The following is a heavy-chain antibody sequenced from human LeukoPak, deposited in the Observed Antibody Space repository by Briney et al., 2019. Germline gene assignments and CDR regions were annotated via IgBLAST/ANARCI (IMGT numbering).Heavy chain of an antibody. CDR2: IYYSGST. Sequence: SETLSLTCTVSDGSINNYYWGWIRQPPGKGLEWIGSIYYSGSTYYNPSLKSRVTISVDTSKNQFSLKLSSVTAADTAVYYCARDDYGPFDYWGQGTLVTVSS. CDR3: ARDDYGPFDY. D-gene: IGHD4/OR15-4a*01. V-gene: IGHV4-39*07. J-gene: IGHJ4*02. CDR1: DGSINNYY.